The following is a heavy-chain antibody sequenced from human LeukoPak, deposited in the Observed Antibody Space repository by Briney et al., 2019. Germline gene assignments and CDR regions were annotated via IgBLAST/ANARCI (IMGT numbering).Heavy chain of an antibody. CDR1: GYSLTSYW. CDR2: IYPGDSDT. CDR3: ASQPIAAAGTKAGTDDAFDI. V-gene: IGHV5-51*01. Sequence: GESLKISCKGSGYSLTSYWIGWVRQMPGKGLEWMGIIYPGDSDTRYSPSFQGQVTISADKSISTAYLQWSSLKASDTAMYYCASQPIAAAGTKAGTDDAFDIWGQGTMVTVSS. D-gene: IGHD6-13*01. J-gene: IGHJ3*02.